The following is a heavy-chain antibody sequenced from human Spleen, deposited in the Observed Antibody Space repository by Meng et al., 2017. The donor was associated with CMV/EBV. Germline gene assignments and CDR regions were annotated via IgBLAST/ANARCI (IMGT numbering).Heavy chain of an antibody. CDR3: ARRRNRFWRGYQYNWFDP. J-gene: IGHJ5*02. CDR1: GFSLSTSGVG. CDR2: IYWNDDK. Sequence: SGPTLVKPTQTLTLTCTFSGFSLSTSGVGVGWIRQPPGKALEWLALIYWNDDKRYSPSLKSRLTITKDTSKNQVVLTMTYMDPVDTATYYCARRRNRFWRGYQYNWFDPWGQGILVTVSS. V-gene: IGHV2-5*01. D-gene: IGHD3-3*01.